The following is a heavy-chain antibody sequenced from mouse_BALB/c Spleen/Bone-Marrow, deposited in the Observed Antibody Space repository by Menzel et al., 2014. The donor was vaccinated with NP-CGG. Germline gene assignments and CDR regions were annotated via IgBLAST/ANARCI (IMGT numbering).Heavy chain of an antibody. V-gene: IGHV5-9-1*01. CDR3: ARSGSSYYY. J-gene: IGHJ2*01. Sequence: EVKVVESGGGLVKPGGSLKLSCAASGFTFSSYAMSWVRQTPEKRLEWVATIGSGDSSTYYSDSVKGRFTISRDYAKNTLYLQMSSLRSEDTAMYYCARSGSSYYYWGQGTTLTVSS. CDR2: IGSGDSST. D-gene: IGHD1-1*01. CDR1: GFTFSSYA.